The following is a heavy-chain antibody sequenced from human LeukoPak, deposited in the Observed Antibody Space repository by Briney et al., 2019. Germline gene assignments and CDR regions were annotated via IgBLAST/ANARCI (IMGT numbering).Heavy chain of an antibody. Sequence: GASVKVSCKASGYTFTSYGISWVRQAPGQGLEWMGWISAYNGNTNYAQRLQGRVTMTTDTSTSTAYMELRSLRSNDTAVYYCARAPGPLPWTGSDLYYYYMDVWGKGTTVTVSS. CDR3: ARAPGPLPWTGSDLYYYYMDV. D-gene: IGHD1-1*01. J-gene: IGHJ6*03. CDR1: GYTFTSYG. V-gene: IGHV1-18*01. CDR2: ISAYNGNT.